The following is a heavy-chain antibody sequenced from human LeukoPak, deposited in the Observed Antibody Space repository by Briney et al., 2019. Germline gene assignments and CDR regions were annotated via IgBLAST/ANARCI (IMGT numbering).Heavy chain of an antibody. V-gene: IGHV3-43D*03. D-gene: IGHD5-18*01. CDR3: AKDTAAMVILDYMDV. Sequence: PGGSLRLSCAASGFTFDDYAMHWVRQAPGKGLEWVSLISWDGGSTYYADSVKGRFTISRDNSKNSLYLQVNSLRAEDTALYYCAKDTAAMVILDYMDVWGKGTTVTVSS. CDR2: ISWDGGST. CDR1: GFTFDDYA. J-gene: IGHJ6*03.